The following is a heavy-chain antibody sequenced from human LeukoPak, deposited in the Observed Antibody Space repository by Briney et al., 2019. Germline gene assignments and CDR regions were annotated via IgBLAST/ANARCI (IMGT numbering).Heavy chain of an antibody. Sequence: GGSLRLSCAASGFTFSNYGMHWVRQAPGKGLEWVADISYDGSNRYYADSVKGRVTISRENSKNTLYLQMNSLRAEDTAVYYCARAPDYGDYLNRRLNFDYWGQGTLVTVSS. CDR1: GFTFSNYG. J-gene: IGHJ4*02. V-gene: IGHV3-30*03. CDR2: ISYDGSNR. CDR3: ARAPDYGDYLNRRLNFDY. D-gene: IGHD4-17*01.